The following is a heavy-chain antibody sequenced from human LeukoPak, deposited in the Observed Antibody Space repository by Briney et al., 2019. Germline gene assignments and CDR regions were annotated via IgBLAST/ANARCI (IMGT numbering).Heavy chain of an antibody. CDR1: GGSISSGGYS. Sequence: SSETLSLTCAVSGGSISSGGYSWSWIRQPPGKGLEWIGYIYHSGSTFYNPSLKSRVTISVDRSKNQFSLRLSSVTAADTAVYYCARSFRGLWPSFDYWGQGTLVTVSS. J-gene: IGHJ4*02. CDR3: ARSFRGLWPSFDY. D-gene: IGHD5-18*01. CDR2: IYHSGST. V-gene: IGHV4-30-2*01.